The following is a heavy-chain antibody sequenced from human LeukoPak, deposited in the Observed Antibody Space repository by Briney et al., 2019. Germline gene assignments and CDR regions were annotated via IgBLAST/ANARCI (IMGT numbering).Heavy chain of an antibody. V-gene: IGHV5-51*01. CDR1: GYSFTSYW. J-gene: IGHJ4*02. D-gene: IGHD3-10*01. CDR2: IYPGDSDT. Sequence: GESLKISCKGSGYSFTSYWIGWVRQMPGKGLECMGIIYPGDSDTRYSPSFQGQVTISADKSISTAYLQWSSLKASDTAMYYCAIGAGSGSYYKSFDYWGQGTLVTVSS. CDR3: AIGAGSGSYYKSFDY.